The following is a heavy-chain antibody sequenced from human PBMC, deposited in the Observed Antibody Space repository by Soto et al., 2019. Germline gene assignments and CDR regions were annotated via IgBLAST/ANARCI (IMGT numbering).Heavy chain of an antibody. Sequence: SETLSLTCTVSGGSISPYYWSWIRLSPGKGLEWIGYIYYRGNTDYNPSFKSRVTISVDTSKNQFSLKLSSVTAADTAVYYCARWYGGSLDYWGQGTLVTVSS. D-gene: IGHD4-17*01. J-gene: IGHJ4*02. V-gene: IGHV4-59*01. CDR2: IYYRGNT. CDR1: GGSISPYY. CDR3: ARWYGGSLDY.